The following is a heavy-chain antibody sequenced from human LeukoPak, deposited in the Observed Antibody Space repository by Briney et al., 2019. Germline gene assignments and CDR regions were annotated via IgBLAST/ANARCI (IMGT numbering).Heavy chain of an antibody. J-gene: IGHJ4*02. D-gene: IGHD3-3*01. V-gene: IGHV4-38-2*02. CDR2: IAHGGRP. Sequence: RSSETLSLTCTVSNYSISSAYYWGWIRQPPGKGLEWIGSIAHGGRPYYNPSLKSRVTISVDTSKNQFSLKLSSVTAADTAVYYCARVGKYDFWSGHDETRLDYWGQGSLVTVSS. CDR3: ARVGKYDFWSGHDETRLDY. CDR1: NYSISSAYY.